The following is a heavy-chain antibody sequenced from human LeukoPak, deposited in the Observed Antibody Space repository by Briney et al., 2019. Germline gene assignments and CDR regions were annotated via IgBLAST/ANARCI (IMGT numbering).Heavy chain of an antibody. J-gene: IGHJ4*02. Sequence: ASVKVSCKASGYTFTSYGISWVRQAPGQGLEWMGWISAYNGNTNYAQKVQGRVTMTTDISTSTAYMELRSLRSDDTAVYYCAREPQYYYGSGTYYIDYWGQGTLVTVSS. CDR3: AREPQYYYGSGTYYIDY. CDR2: ISAYNGNT. CDR1: GYTFTSYG. V-gene: IGHV1-18*01. D-gene: IGHD3-10*01.